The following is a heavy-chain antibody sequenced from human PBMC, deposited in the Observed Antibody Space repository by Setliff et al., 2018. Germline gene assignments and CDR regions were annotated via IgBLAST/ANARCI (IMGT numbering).Heavy chain of an antibody. Sequence: PGGSLRLSCAASGFTFSTYAMHWVRQAPGKGLEWVGYIFYDGSEKYYADSVKGRFTITRDNPKNTVYLEMNNLRADDTAVYYCAGDPPRSDWRLDSWGQGTLVTVSS. D-gene: IGHD1-26*01. V-gene: IGHV3-33*08. CDR3: AGDPPRSDWRLDS. J-gene: IGHJ4*02. CDR1: GFTFSTYA. CDR2: IFYDGSEK.